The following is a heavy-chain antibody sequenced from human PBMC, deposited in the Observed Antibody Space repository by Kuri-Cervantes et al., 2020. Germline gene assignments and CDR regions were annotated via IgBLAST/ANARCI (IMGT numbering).Heavy chain of an antibody. V-gene: IGHV4-61*01. CDR3: ARLSSNSEDY. D-gene: IGHD4-11*01. CDR2: IYYSGST. Sequence: GSLRLSCTVSGGSISSGSYYWSWIRQHPGKGLEWIGYIYYSGSTNYNPSLKSRVTISVDTSKNQFSLKLSSVTAADTAVYYCARLSSNSEDYWGQGTLVTVSS. J-gene: IGHJ4*02. CDR1: GGSISSGSYY.